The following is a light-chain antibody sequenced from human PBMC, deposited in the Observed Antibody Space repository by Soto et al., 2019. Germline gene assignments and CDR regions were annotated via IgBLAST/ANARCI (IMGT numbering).Light chain of an antibody. CDR2: EVS. J-gene: IGLJ2*01. CDR3: AAWDDSLSGHVV. Sequence: QSVLTQPASVSGSPGQSITISCTGTSSDVGGYNYVSWYQQHPGKAPKLMIYEVSNRPSGVSNRFSGSKSGTSASLAISGLRFDDAADYYCAAWDDSLSGHVVFGGGTKLTVL. CDR1: SSDVGGYNY. V-gene: IGLV2-14*01.